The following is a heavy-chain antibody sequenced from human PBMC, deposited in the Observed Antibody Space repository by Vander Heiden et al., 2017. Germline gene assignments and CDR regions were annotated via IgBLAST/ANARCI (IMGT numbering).Heavy chain of an antibody. D-gene: IGHD6-6*01. V-gene: IGHV3-23*01. CDR3: AKGKQLVDS. CDR1: GFTFSSYA. CDR2: ISGSGDST. Sequence: EVQLLESGGRLVQPGGSLRPSCAASGFTFSSYAMGWVRQAPGKGLEWVSAISGSGDSTYYADSVKGRFTISRDNSKNTLHLQMNSLRGEDTALYYCAKGKQLVDSWGQGTLVTVSS. J-gene: IGHJ4*02.